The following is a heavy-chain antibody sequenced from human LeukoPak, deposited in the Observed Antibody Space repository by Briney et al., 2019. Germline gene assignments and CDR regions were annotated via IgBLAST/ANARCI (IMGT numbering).Heavy chain of an antibody. CDR2: ISSSSSTI. CDR1: GFTFSSYS. V-gene: IGHV3-48*02. J-gene: IGHJ4*02. D-gene: IGHD5-24*01. CDR3: ARRQIGHGYPPSYYFDY. Sequence: GGSLRLSCAASGFTFSSYSMNWVRQAPGKGLEWVSYISSSSSTIYYADSVKGRFTISRDNAKNSLYLQMNSLRDEDTAVYYCARRQIGHGYPPSYYFDYWGQGTLVTVSS.